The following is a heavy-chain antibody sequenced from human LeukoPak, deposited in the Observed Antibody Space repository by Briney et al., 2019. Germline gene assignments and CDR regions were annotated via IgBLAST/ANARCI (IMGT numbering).Heavy chain of an antibody. J-gene: IGHJ6*02. Sequence: GGSLRLSCAASGFTFSSYGMHWVRQAPGKGLEWMAVISYDGSNKYYADSVKGRFTISRDNSKNTLYLQMNSLRAEDTAVYYCAIHKDGMDVWGQGTTVTVSS. CDR2: ISYDGSNK. CDR1: GFTFSSYG. V-gene: IGHV3-30*03. CDR3: AIHKDGMDV.